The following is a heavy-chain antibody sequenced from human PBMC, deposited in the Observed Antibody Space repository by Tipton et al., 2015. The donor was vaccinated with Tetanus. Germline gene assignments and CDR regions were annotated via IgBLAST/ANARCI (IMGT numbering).Heavy chain of an antibody. D-gene: IGHD6-19*01. V-gene: IGHV4-59*01. CDR3: AGSQWLDGFIFDY. CDR2: ISHSGSP. Sequence: NPSLTCNVSGGSITKDYWSWIRQSPGKTLEWIGYISHSGSPNYNPSLKSRATVSVDTSKNQFSLDLTSVTTADTGVYYCAGSQWLDGFIFDYWGQGSLVTVAS. J-gene: IGHJ4*02. CDR1: GGSITKDY.